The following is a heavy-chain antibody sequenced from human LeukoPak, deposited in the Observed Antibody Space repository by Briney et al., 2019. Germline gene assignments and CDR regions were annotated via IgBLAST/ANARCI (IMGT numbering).Heavy chain of an antibody. D-gene: IGHD1-26*01. CDR2: IYYSGST. CDR3: ARVYSGSYLGYAFDI. Sequence: SETLSLTCTVSGGSISSYYWSWIRQPPGKGLEWIGYIYYSGSTNYNPSLKSRVTISVDTSKNQFSLKLSSVTAADTAVYYCARVYSGSYLGYAFDIWGLGTMVTVSS. J-gene: IGHJ3*02. CDR1: GGSISSYY. V-gene: IGHV4-59*01.